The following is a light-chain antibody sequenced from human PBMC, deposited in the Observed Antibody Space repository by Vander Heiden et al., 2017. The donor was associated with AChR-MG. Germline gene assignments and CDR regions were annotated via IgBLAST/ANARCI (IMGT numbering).Light chain of an antibody. V-gene: IGKV1-5*03. J-gene: IGKJ1*01. Sequence: DIQMTQPPSTLSASVGDRVTITCRASQSISSWLAWYQQKPGKAPKLLIYKASSIESGVPSRFTGSGSGTEFTLTISSLQPDDFATYYCQQYSSYPWTFGQGTKVEIK. CDR3: QQYSSYPWT. CDR1: QSISSW. CDR2: KAS.